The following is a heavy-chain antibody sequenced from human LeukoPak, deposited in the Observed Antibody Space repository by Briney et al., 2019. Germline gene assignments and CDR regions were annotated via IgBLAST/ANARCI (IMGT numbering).Heavy chain of an antibody. CDR1: GFTFSSYA. V-gene: IGHV3-23*01. J-gene: IGHJ6*03. CDR2: ISGSGGST. Sequence: GGSLRLSCAASGFTFSSYAMSWVRQAPGKGLERVSAISGSGGSTYYADSVKGRFTISRDNSKNTLYLQMNSLRAEDTAVYYCATAADYYYYMDVWGKGTTVTVSS. CDR3: ATAADYYYYMDV.